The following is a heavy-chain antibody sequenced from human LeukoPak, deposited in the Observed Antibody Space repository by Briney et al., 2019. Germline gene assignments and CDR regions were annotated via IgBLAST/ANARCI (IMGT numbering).Heavy chain of an antibody. D-gene: IGHD3-22*01. CDR2: IKQDGSEK. CDR3: ARDGFNYYDSSGDY. Sequence: AGGSLRLSCAASGFTFSSYLMSWVRQAPGKGLEWVANIKQDGSEKYYVDSVKGRFTISRDNAKNSLYLQMNSLRAEDTAVYYCARDGFNYYDSSGDYWGQGTLVTVSS. J-gene: IGHJ4*02. CDR1: GFTFSSYL. V-gene: IGHV3-7*01.